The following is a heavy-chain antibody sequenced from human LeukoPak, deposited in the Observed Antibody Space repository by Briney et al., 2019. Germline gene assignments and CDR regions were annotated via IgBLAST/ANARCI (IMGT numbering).Heavy chain of an antibody. D-gene: IGHD4-17*01. CDR2: IYTSRST. J-gene: IGHJ4*02. V-gene: IGHV4-4*07. CDR1: GGSISSYY. Sequence: SETLSLTCTVSGGSISSYYWSWIRQPAGKGLEWIGRIYTSRSTNYSPSLKSRVTMSVDTSKNQFSLKLSSVTAADTAVYYCARGGQEIYGDYVHDYWGQGTLVTVSS. CDR3: ARGGQEIYGDYVHDY.